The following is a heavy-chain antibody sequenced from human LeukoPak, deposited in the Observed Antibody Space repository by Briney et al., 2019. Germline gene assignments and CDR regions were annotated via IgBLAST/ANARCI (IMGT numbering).Heavy chain of an antibody. V-gene: IGHV3-21*01. CDR3: ARERGLGSHDY. J-gene: IGHJ4*02. CDR2: LSSSSSYM. Sequence: GGSLRLSCAASGFTFSSYSMNWVRQAPGKGLEWVSSLSSSSSYMYYADSVKGRFTISRDNAKNSLYLQMNSLRAEDTAVYYCARERGLGSHDYWGQGTLVTVSS. CDR1: GFTFSSYS.